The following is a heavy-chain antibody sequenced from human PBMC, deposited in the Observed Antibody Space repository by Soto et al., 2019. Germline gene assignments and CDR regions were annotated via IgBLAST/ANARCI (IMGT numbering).Heavy chain of an antibody. J-gene: IGHJ6*02. CDR3: ARSAGLSYYYGMDV. CDR1: GGTFSSYG. Sequence: QVQLVQSGAEVKKPGSSVKVSCKASGGTFSSYGISWVRQAPGQGLVWMGGIIPIFGTANYAQKFQGRVTITADESTSTAYMELSSLRSEDTAVYYCARSAGLSYYYGMDVWGQGTTVTVSS. V-gene: IGHV1-69*12. CDR2: IIPIFGTA.